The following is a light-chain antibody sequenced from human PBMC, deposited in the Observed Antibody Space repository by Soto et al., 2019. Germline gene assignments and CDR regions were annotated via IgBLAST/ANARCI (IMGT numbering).Light chain of an antibody. V-gene: IGKV1-17*01. CDR2: SVS. CDR1: QGIRND. Sequence: DIQTTQAPSSLSSSVGDRVTITCRPRQGIRNDLGWYQQKPGTAPKCLIYSVSNLQSGVPSRFSGSGSRTEFPHTISSLQPEDVANDYCLQHNSYPRTFGQGTKV. CDR3: LQHNSYPRT. J-gene: IGKJ1*01.